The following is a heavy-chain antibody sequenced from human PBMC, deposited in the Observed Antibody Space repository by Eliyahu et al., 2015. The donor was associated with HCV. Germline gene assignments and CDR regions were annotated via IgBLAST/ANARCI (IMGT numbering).Heavy chain of an antibody. CDR3: ARVDSGYTYGLGVFDF. CDR1: DGSIXNYY. D-gene: IGHD5-18*01. CDR2: IYYSGSTNYT. Sequence: QVQLQESGPGLVKPSETLSLXCTXSDGSIXNYYWSWIRQPPGKGLEWIGYIYYSGSTNYTNYNPSLKSRVTVSVDTSKNQFSLKLSSVTAADTAVYYCARVDSGYTYGLGVFDFWGQGALVTVSS. V-gene: IGHV4-59*01. J-gene: IGHJ4*02.